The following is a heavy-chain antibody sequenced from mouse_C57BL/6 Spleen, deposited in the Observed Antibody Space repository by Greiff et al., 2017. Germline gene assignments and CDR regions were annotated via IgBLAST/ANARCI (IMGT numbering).Heavy chain of an antibody. J-gene: IGHJ4*01. CDR3: ARNDGYYYAMDY. CDR1: GFTFSDYG. Sequence: EVHLVESGGGLVKPGGSLKLSCAASGFTFSDYGMHWVRQAPEKGLEWVAYISSGSSTINYADTVKGRSTFSTDKAKNTMFMQMTSLMSEDTAIDYCARNDGYYYAMDYWGQGTSVTVSS. CDR2: ISSGSSTI. V-gene: IGHV5-17*01. D-gene: IGHD2-3*01.